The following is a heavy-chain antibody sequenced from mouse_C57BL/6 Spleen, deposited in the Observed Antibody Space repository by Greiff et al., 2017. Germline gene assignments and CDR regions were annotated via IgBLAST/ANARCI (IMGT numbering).Heavy chain of an antibody. CDR1: GYSITSGYY. J-gene: IGHJ4*01. Sequence: EVQLVESGPGLVKPSQSLSLTCSVTGYSITSGYYWNWIRQFPGNKLEWMGYISYDGSNNYNPSLKNRISITRDTSKNQFFLKLNSVTTEDTATYYCARLYEDYYAMDYWGQGTSVTVSS. V-gene: IGHV3-6*01. CDR3: ARLYEDYYAMDY. D-gene: IGHD1-1*01. CDR2: ISYDGSN.